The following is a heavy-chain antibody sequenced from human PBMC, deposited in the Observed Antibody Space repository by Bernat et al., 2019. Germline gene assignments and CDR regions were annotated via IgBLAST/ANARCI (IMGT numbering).Heavy chain of an antibody. CDR1: GYTFTGYY. Sequence: QVQLVQSGAEVKNPGASVKVSCKASGYTFTGYYIHWVRQAPGQGLEWMGRVNPNNGDTNYAQKFQGRVTMTGDTSITTAYMELSWLRSDDTAVYFCARRYCVGDCHLFFGHSSGPDAFDTWGQGTMVAVSS. CDR3: ARRYCVGDCHLFFGHSSGPDAFDT. J-gene: IGHJ3*02. V-gene: IGHV1-2*06. D-gene: IGHD2-21*01. CDR2: VNPNNGDT.